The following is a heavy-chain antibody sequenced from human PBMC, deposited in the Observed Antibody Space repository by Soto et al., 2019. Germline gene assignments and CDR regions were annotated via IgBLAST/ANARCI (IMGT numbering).Heavy chain of an antibody. CDR1: GGSISSYY. Sequence: QVQLQESGPGLVKPSETLSLTCTVSGGSISSYYWSWLRQPPGKGLEWIGYIYYSGSTTYNPSLKSRVTISGERAKTLFSLTSSSVTAAEPAMYDCARARTTTSLTMVRGPYYYYHMDVWGKGTKITASS. CDR2: IYYSGST. J-gene: IGHJ6*03. CDR3: ARARTTTSLTMVRGPYYYYHMDV. D-gene: IGHD3-10*01. V-gene: IGHV4-59*01.